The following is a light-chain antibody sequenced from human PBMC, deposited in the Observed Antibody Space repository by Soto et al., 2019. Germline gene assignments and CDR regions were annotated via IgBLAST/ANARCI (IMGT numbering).Light chain of an antibody. CDR2: GNS. V-gene: IGLV1-40*01. CDR1: SSNIGAGYD. J-gene: IGLJ3*02. Sequence: QSELTQPPSGSGAPGQRVTISCTGSSSNIGAGYDVHWYQQLPGTAPKLLIYGNSNRPSGVPDRFSGSKSGTSASLAITGLQAEDEADYYCQSYDSSLSGWVFGGGTKLTGL. CDR3: QSYDSSLSGWV.